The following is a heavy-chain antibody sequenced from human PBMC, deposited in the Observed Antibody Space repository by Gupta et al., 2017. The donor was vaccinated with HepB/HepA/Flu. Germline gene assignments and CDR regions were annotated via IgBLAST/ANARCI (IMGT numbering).Heavy chain of an antibody. CDR3: AREGGGYNSFDY. D-gene: IGHD5-24*01. CDR1: GFTFSSYE. V-gene: IGHV3-48*03. CDR2: IGSSGSTR. J-gene: IGHJ4*02. Sequence: EVQLVESGGGLVQPGGSLRLSCAVSGFTFSSYEMNWVRQAPGKGLEWVSYIGSSGSTRYYADSVKGRFTISRDNAKNSLYLQMNSLRAEDTAVYYCAREGGGYNSFDYWGQGTLVTVSS.